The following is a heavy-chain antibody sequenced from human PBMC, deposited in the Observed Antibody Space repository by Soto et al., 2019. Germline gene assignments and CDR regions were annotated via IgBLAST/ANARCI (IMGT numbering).Heavy chain of an antibody. Sequence: ASVKVSCKVSGYTLTELSIHWVRQAPGKGLEWMGGFDPEAGETIYAQKFQGRVTMTEDTSTDTAYMELRSLRSDDTAVYYCARVWGDIVVVPAAPHFDYWGQGTLVTVSS. D-gene: IGHD2-2*01. J-gene: IGHJ4*02. CDR3: ARVWGDIVVVPAAPHFDY. V-gene: IGHV1-24*01. CDR2: FDPEAGET. CDR1: GYTLTELS.